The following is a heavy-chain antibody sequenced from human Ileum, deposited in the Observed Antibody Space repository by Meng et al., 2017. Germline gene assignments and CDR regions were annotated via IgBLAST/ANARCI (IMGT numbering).Heavy chain of an antibody. CDR3: ARGSLWFGELTAQDY. CDR1: GGTFSSYA. CDR2: IIPIFGTA. V-gene: IGHV1-69*06. Sequence: QRQLVQSGAVVNKPGSSVKVSVKASGGTFSSYAISWVRQAPGQGLEWMGGIIPIFGTANYAQKFQGRVTITADKSTSTAYMELSSLRSEDTAVYYCARGSLWFGELTAQDYWGQGTLVTVSS. D-gene: IGHD3-10*01. J-gene: IGHJ4*02.